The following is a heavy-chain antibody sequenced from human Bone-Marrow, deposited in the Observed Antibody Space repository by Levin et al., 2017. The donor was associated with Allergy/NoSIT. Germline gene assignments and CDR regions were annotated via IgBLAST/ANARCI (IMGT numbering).Heavy chain of an antibody. J-gene: IGHJ4*02. CDR2: ISGSGDSI. CDR1: GFAFEIYA. CDR3: AKGANIYSTGWYYDYFDY. D-gene: IGHD6-19*01. V-gene: IGHV3-23*01. Sequence: LSLTCAASGFAFEIYAMNWVRQAPGKGLEWVSSISGSGDSIYYADSVKGRFTISRDNSKNTLYLQMNSLRADDTAVYYCAKGANIYSTGWYYDYFDYWGQGTLVTVSS.